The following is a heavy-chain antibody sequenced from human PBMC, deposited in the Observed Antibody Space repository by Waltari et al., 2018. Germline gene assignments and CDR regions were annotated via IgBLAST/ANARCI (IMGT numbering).Heavy chain of an antibody. CDR1: GDSVSSNSAA. J-gene: IGHJ5*02. D-gene: IGHD6-13*01. V-gene: IGHV6-1*01. Sequence: QVQLQQSGPGLVKPSQTLSLTCAISGDSVSSNSAAWNWIRQSPSRGLEWLGRTYYRSKWYNDYAVSVKSRITTNPDTSKNQFSLQLNSVTPEDTAVYYCAATPYSSSWSDNWFDPWGQGTLVTVSS. CDR3: AATPYSSSWSDNWFDP. CDR2: TYYRSKWYN.